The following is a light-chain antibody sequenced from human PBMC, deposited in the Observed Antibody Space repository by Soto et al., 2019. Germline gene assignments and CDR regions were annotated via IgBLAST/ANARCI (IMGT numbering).Light chain of an antibody. J-gene: IGLJ2*01. Sequence: QSVLTQPPSVSGAPGQRVTISCTGSSSNIGAGYDVHWYHQLPGTARKLLIYANNNRPSGVPDRFSGSKSGTSASLAITGLQAEDEADYYCQSYDSSLSGVFGGGTKVTVL. CDR3: QSYDSSLSGV. CDR2: ANN. V-gene: IGLV1-40*01. CDR1: SSNIGAGYD.